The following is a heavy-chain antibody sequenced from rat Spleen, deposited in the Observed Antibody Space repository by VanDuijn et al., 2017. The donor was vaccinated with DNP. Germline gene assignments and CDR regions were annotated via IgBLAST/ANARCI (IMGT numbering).Heavy chain of an antibody. J-gene: IGHJ2*01. CDR1: GFTFSDYN. CDR2: IIYDGSRT. D-gene: IGHD1-9*01. V-gene: IGHV5S10*01. CDR3: ATQGGTYYGSGDYFDY. Sequence: EVQLVESGGGLVQPGRSLKLSCAASGFTFSDYNMAWVRQAPKKGLEWVATIIYDGSRTYYRDSVKGRFTISRDNAKSTLYLQMDSLRSEDTATYYCATQGGTYYGSGDYFDYWGQGVMVTVSS.